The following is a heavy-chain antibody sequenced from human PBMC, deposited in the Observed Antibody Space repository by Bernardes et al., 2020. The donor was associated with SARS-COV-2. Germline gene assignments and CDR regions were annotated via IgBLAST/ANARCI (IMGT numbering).Heavy chain of an antibody. Sequence: GSLRLSCAASGFTFSSYGMSWVRQVPGKGLEWVSSFNGYGGSTYYADSVKGRFTISRDNSKNTLFLQMSSLRAEDTAVYYCAKDHGGAYYFFDHWGRGTLVTVSS. J-gene: IGHJ4*02. D-gene: IGHD1-26*01. V-gene: IGHV3-23*01. CDR1: GFTFSSYG. CDR3: AKDHGGAYYFFDH. CDR2: FNGYGGST.